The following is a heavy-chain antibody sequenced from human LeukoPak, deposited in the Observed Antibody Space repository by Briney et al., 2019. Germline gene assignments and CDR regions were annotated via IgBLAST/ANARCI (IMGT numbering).Heavy chain of an antibody. Sequence: PGGSLRLSCAASGFTSSTYTMNWVRQAPGKGLEWVSSINGDGRYIYYADSMKGRFTISRDNAKNSLYLQMNSLRAEDTAMYYCVRVWGHSGYDYFPFDYWGQGTLVTVSS. CDR2: INGDGRYI. J-gene: IGHJ4*02. D-gene: IGHD5-12*01. CDR1: GFTSSTYT. V-gene: IGHV3-21*01. CDR3: VRVWGHSGYDYFPFDY.